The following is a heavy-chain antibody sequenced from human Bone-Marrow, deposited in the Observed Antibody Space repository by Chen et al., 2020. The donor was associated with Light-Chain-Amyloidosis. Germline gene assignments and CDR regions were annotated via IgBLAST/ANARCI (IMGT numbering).Heavy chain of an antibody. CDR1: GFTLSSYG. J-gene: IGHJ6*02. CDR3: GRDARYGSGSPRLYYGMDV. V-gene: IGHV3-33*01. D-gene: IGHD3-10*01. CDR2: IWYDGNNK. Sequence: QVQLVESGGGVVQPGRSLRLSCAASGFTLSSYGLHWVRQAPGKGLEWVAVIWYDGNNKYYADAVKGRFTISRDNSKNTLYLQMNSLSAEDTAVYYCGRDARYGSGSPRLYYGMDVWGQGTTVTVSS.